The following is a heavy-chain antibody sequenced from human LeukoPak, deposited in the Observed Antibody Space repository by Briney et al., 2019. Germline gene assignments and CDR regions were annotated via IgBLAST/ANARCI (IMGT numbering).Heavy chain of an antibody. V-gene: IGHV4-59*08. CDR2: IDYSGST. J-gene: IGHJ3*02. CDR3: ARRRGDAFDI. CDR1: GGSISSYY. Sequence: SETLSLTCTVSGGSISSYYWSWIRQPPGKGLEWIGYIDYSGSTNSNPSLKSRVTISVDTSKNQFSLKLSSVTAADTAVYYCARRRGDAFDIWGHGTMVTVSS. D-gene: IGHD3-10*01.